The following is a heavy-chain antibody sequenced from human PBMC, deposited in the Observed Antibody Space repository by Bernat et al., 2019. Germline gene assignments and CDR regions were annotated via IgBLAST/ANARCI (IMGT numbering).Heavy chain of an antibody. CDR1: GFTFSSYA. V-gene: IGHV3-23*01. D-gene: IGHD6-19*01. CDR2: ISGSGGST. CDR3: ARDMPPPDQWLPTT. Sequence: EVQLLESGGGLVQPGGSLRLSCAASGFTFSSYAMSWVRQAPGKGLEWVSAISGSGGSTYYADSVKGRFTIYSDSSENTLYLQMNSLRAEDTAVYYCARDMPPPDQWLPTTWGQGTLVTVSS. J-gene: IGHJ4*02.